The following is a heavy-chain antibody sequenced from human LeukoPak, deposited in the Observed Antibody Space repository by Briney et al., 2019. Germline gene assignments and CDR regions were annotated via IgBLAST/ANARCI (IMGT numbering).Heavy chain of an antibody. CDR1: GFTVSSNY. CDR2: IYSGGST. D-gene: IGHD5-12*01. J-gene: IGHJ6*03. CDR3: ARTRPNSGYDRYYYYMDV. V-gene: IGHV3-53*01. Sequence: GGSLRLSCAASGFTVSSNYMSWVRQAPEKGLEWVSVIYSGGSTYYADSVKGRFTISRDNSKNTLYLQMNSLRAQDTAVYYCARTRPNSGYDRYYYYMDVWGKGTTVTVSS.